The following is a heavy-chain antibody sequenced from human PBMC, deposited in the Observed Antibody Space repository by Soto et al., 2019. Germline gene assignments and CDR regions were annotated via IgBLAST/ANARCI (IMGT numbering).Heavy chain of an antibody. CDR1: GGTFSSYA. Sequence: ASVKVSCKASGGTFSSYAISWVRQAPGQGLEWMGGIIPIFGTANYAQKFQGRVTITADESTSTAYMELSSLRSEDTAVYYCARMWRGGTMIEYYYYGMDVWGQGTTVTVSS. D-gene: IGHD3-22*01. J-gene: IGHJ6*02. V-gene: IGHV1-69*13. CDR2: IIPIFGTA. CDR3: ARMWRGGTMIEYYYYGMDV.